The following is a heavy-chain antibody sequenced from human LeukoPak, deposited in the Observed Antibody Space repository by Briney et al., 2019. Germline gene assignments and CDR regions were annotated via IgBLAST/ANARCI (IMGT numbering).Heavy chain of an antibody. D-gene: IGHD6-13*01. Sequence: GGSLRLSCATSGFTFSTSWMHWVRQAPGKGLVWVSLISSDGSATTYADSVKGRFTISRDSVKNTLYLQMNSLRVEDTALYYCARVRSSSWYDYWGQGALVTVSS. CDR3: ARVRSSSWYDY. CDR2: ISSDGSAT. CDR1: GFTFSTSW. J-gene: IGHJ4*02. V-gene: IGHV3-74*01.